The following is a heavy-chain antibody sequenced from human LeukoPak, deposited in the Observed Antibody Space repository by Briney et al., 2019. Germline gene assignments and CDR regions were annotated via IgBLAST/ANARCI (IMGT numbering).Heavy chain of an antibody. J-gene: IGHJ4*02. Sequence: GGSLRLSCAASGFTFSSYAMHWVRQAPGKGLEWVAVISYDGSNKYYADSVKGRFTISRDNSKNTLYLQMNSLRAEDTAVYYCARWGGSGWYSDYWGQGTLVTVSS. CDR1: GFTFSSYA. D-gene: IGHD6-19*01. CDR3: ARWGGSGWYSDY. CDR2: ISYDGSNK. V-gene: IGHV3-30-3*01.